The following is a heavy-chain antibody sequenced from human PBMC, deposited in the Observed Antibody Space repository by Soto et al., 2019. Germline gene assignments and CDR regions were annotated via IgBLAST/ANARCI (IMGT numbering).Heavy chain of an antibody. Sequence: QLQLQESGPGLVKPSETLSLTCTVSGGSISSSSYYWGWIRQPPGKGLEWIGTIYYSGSTYYNPSHTSRVTISVDTSKTQFSLKLSSVTSADTAVYYCARQGSGSYNAFDIWGQGTVVTVSS. CDR3: ARQGSGSYNAFDI. CDR2: IYYSGST. D-gene: IGHD1-26*01. CDR1: GGSISSSSYY. J-gene: IGHJ3*02. V-gene: IGHV4-39*01.